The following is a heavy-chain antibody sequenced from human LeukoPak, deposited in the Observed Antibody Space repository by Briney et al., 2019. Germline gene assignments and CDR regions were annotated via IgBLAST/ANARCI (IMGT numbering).Heavy chain of an antibody. Sequence: PSQTLSLTCTVSGDSISSGAYYWSWIRQPPGKGLEWIGYFYGSGSTYYKPSLKSRVTISVDTSKNQFSLKLSSVTAADTAVYYCARDWVVRGVIKPSAPAWHYGMDVWGQGTTVTVSS. CDR2: FYGSGST. J-gene: IGHJ6*02. V-gene: IGHV4-30-2*01. CDR1: GDSISSGAYY. D-gene: IGHD3-10*01. CDR3: ARDWVVRGVIKPSAPAWHYGMDV.